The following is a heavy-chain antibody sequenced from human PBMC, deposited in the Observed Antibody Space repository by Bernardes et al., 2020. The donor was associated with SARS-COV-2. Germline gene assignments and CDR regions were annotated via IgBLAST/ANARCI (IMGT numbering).Heavy chain of an antibody. Sequence: VGSLRLSCAASGFTFSSYSMNWVRQAPGKGLEWVSSISSSSSYIYYADSVKGRFTISRDNAKNSLYLQMNSLRGEDTAVYYCARPISSTNRPDYWGPGILVTVSA. D-gene: IGHD2-2*01. J-gene: IGHJ4*02. CDR2: ISSSSSYI. V-gene: IGHV3-21*01. CDR1: GFTFSSYS. CDR3: ARPISSTNRPDY.